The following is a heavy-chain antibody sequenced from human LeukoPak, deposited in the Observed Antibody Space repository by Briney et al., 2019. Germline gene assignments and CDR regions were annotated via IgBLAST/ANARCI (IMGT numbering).Heavy chain of an antibody. J-gene: IGHJ4*02. CDR2: IYSDRTT. CDR3: ARRAGGYSHPYDY. V-gene: IGHV3-53*01. Sequence: PVGSLRLSSAASRFTASSNGMSWVRRAPGKGLGWVSLIYSDRTTYYADSVKRRYTISSANSKHTLHLKLNSLRPDDTAVYYCARRAGGYSHPYDYWGQGTLVTVSS. CDR1: RFTASSNG. D-gene: IGHD4-23*01.